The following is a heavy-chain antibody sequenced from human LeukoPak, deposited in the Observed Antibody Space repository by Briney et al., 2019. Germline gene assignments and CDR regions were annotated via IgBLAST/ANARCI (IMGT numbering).Heavy chain of an antibody. V-gene: IGHV4-59*12. J-gene: IGHJ4*02. CDR1: GGSISSYY. Sequence: PSETLSLTCTVSGGSISSYYWSWIRQPPGKGLEWIGYIYYSGSTNYNPSLKSRVTISVDTSKNQFSLKLSSVTAADTAVYYCARDLEYSSSWYLDYWGQGTLVTVSS. CDR3: ARDLEYSSSWYLDY. CDR2: IYYSGST. D-gene: IGHD6-13*01.